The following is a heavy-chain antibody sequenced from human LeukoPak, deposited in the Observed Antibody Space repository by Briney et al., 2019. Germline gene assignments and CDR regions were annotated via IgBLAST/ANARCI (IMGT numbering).Heavy chain of an antibody. CDR2: ISYDGSNK. J-gene: IGHJ4*02. CDR3: AKALGSPYDSSGYYLGY. D-gene: IGHD3-22*01. CDR1: GFTFSSYA. Sequence: TGRSLRLSCAASGFTFSSYAMHWVRQAPGKGLEWVAVISYDGSNKYYADSVKGRFTISRDNSKNTLYLQMNSLRAEDTAVYYCAKALGSPYDSSGYYLGYWGQGTLVTVSS. V-gene: IGHV3-30-3*01.